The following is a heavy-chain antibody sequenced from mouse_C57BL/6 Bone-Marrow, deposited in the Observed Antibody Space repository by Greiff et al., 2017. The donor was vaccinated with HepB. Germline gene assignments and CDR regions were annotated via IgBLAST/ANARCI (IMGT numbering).Heavy chain of an antibody. J-gene: IGHJ1*03. CDR1: GFTFSSYA. CDR3: ARDTTVVAPYFDV. Sequence: EVHLVESGGGLVKPGGSLKLSCAASGFTFSSYAMSWVRQTPEKRLEWVATISDGGSYTYYPDNVKGRFTISRDNAKNNLYLQMSHLKSEDTAMYYCARDTTVVAPYFDVWGTGTTVTVSS. V-gene: IGHV5-4*01. D-gene: IGHD1-1*01. CDR2: ISDGGSYT.